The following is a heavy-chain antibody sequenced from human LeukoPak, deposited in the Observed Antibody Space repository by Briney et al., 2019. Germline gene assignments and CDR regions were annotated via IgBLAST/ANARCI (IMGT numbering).Heavy chain of an antibody. V-gene: IGHV4-4*07. CDR1: GGSISSSYY. CDR2: IYTSGTT. CDR3: ARLSTVATSFDY. D-gene: IGHD4-17*01. Sequence: SGTLSLTCAVSGGSISSSYYWSWIRQPAGKGMEWIGRIYTSGTTHYNPSLKSRVTMSVDTSKNQFSLKLSSVTAADTAVYYCARLSTVATSFDYWGQGTLVTVSS. J-gene: IGHJ4*02.